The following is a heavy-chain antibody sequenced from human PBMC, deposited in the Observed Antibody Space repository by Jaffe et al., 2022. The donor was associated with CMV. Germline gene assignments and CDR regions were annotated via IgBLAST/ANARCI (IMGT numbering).Heavy chain of an antibody. CDR3: ARDWGYGDQSTFDY. CDR2: ISSSSSYT. Sequence: QVQLVESGGGLVKPGGSLRLSCAASGFTFSDYYMSWIRQAPGKGLEWVSYISSSSSYTNYADSVKGRFTISRDNAKNSLYLQMNSLRAEDTAVYYCARDWGYGDQSTFDYWGQGTLVTVSS. D-gene: IGHD4-17*01. J-gene: IGHJ4*02. CDR1: GFTFSDYY. V-gene: IGHV3-11*06.